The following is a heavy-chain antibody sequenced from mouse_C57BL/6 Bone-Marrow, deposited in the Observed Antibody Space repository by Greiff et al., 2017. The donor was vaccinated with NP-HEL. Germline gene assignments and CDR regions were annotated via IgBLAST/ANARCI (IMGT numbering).Heavy chain of an antibody. V-gene: IGHV8-12*01. CDR1: GFSLSTSGMG. CDR3: AYSSGYRDYYAMDY. CDR2: IYWDDDK. D-gene: IGHD3-2*02. J-gene: IGHJ4*01. Sequence: QVTLKESGPGISQSSQTLSLTCSFSGFSLSTSGMGVSWIRQPSGKGLEWLAHIYWDDDKRYNPSLKSRLTISKDTSRNQVFLKITSVDTADTATYYCAYSSGYRDYYAMDYWGQGTSVTVSS.